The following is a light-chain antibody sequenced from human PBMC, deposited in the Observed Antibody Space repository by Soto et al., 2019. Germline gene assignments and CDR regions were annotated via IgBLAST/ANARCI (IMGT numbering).Light chain of an antibody. CDR2: AAS. CDR1: QTISSY. V-gene: IGKV1-39*01. J-gene: IGKJ1*01. CDR3: QQSYTTPRT. Sequence: DIQMTQSPSSLSASIGERVAISCRASQTISSYLSWYQQKPGKAPNLLIYAASSLQSGVPSRFSGSGSGTYFTLTISSLQPEDFATYYCQQSYTTPRTFGQGTKVDIK.